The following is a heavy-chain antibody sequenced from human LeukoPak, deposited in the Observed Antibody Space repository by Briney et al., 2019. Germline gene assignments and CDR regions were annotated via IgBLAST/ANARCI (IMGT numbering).Heavy chain of an antibody. J-gene: IGHJ4*02. D-gene: IGHD1-26*01. CDR2: ISGSGGNT. V-gene: IGHV3-23*01. Sequence: GGSLRLSCAASGFTFSTYAMSWVRQAPGKGLEWVSAISGSGGNTDYADSVKGRFTISRDNSKNTLYLQLNSLRAEDTAIYCCAKVGSSGIYMGPLDYWGQGTLVTVSS. CDR3: AKVGSSGIYMGPLDY. CDR1: GFTFSTYA.